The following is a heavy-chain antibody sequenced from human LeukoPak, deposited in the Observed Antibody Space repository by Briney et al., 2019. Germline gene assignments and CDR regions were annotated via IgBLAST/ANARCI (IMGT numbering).Heavy chain of an antibody. CDR1: GYTFTGYY. V-gene: IGHV1-2*02. CDR3: ARDLGGSYYEYYFDY. J-gene: IGHJ4*02. Sequence: GASVKVSCKASGYTFTGYYMHWVRQAPGQGLEWMGWINPNSGGTNYAQKFQGRVTMTRDTSISTAYMELSRLRSDDTAVYYCARDLGGSYYEYYFDYWGQGPLVTVSS. D-gene: IGHD1-26*01. CDR2: INPNSGGT.